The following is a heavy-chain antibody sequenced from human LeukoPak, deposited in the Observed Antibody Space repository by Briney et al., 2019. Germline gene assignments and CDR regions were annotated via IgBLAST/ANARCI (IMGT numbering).Heavy chain of an antibody. J-gene: IGHJ6*02. Sequence: PGGSLRLSCVASGLTFSNYAMSWVRQTPGKGLEWVSTISGSGGSTYYADSVKGRFTISRDNSKNTLHLQMNSLRAEDTAVYYCAKGEEEYYYYGMDVWGQGTTVTVSS. CDR1: GLTFSNYA. CDR3: AKGEEEYYYYGMDV. CDR2: ISGSGGST. D-gene: IGHD1-26*01. V-gene: IGHV3-23*01.